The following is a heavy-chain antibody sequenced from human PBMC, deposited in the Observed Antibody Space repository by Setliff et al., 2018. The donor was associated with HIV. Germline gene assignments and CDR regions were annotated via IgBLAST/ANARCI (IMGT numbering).Heavy chain of an antibody. Sequence: ETLSLTCTVSGGSISSGSYYWSWIRQPPGKGLEWVSGISGSGGSTYYADSVKGRFTISRDNSRNTLYLQMNSLRAEDTAVYYCARAYYGYCSGGSCYSGPPDYWGQGTLVTVSS. J-gene: IGHJ4*02. CDR3: ARAYYGYCSGGSCYSGPPDY. V-gene: IGHV3-23*01. D-gene: IGHD2-15*01. CDR2: ISGSGGST. CDR1: GGSISSGSYY.